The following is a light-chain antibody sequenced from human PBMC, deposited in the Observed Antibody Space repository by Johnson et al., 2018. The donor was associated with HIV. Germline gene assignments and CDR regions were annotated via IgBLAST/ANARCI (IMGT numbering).Light chain of an antibody. J-gene: IGLJ1*01. Sequence: QSVLTQPPSVSAAPGQKVTISCSGSSSNIGSHYVSWYRQLPGTAPKLLIYDNNKRPSGIPDRFSGSKSGTSATLDITGLQTGDEADYYCGTWDSSLSADVFGPGTKVTVL. CDR1: SSNIGSHY. CDR3: GTWDSSLSADV. CDR2: DNN. V-gene: IGLV1-51*01.